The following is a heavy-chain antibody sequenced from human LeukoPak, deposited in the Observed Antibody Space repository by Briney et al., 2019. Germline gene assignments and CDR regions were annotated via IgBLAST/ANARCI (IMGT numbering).Heavy chain of an antibody. Sequence: EASVKVSCKASGYTFTTYGISWVRQAPGQGLAWMGWINPYNGDTNYAQKPQGRVTMTTDTSTRTAYMELRSLRSDDTAVYYCARVMHWDIVMARGRGMDVWGQGTTVTVSS. V-gene: IGHV1-18*01. CDR3: ARVMHWDIVMARGRGMDV. CDR1: GYTFTTYG. D-gene: IGHD5-12*01. CDR2: INPYNGDT. J-gene: IGHJ6*02.